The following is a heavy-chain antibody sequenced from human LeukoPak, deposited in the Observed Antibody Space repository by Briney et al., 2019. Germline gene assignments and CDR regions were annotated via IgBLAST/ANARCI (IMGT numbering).Heavy chain of an antibody. J-gene: IGHJ4*02. CDR1: GFTFSSYS. V-gene: IGHV3-21*06. Sequence: GGSLRLSCAASGFTFSSYSMNWVRQAPGKGLEWVSSISSSSSYIYYADSVKGRFTISRDNARNSLYLQMNSLRAEDTAVYYCARASPWGDYFDYWGQGTLVTVSS. CDR2: ISSSSSYI. D-gene: IGHD3-16*01. CDR3: ARASPWGDYFDY.